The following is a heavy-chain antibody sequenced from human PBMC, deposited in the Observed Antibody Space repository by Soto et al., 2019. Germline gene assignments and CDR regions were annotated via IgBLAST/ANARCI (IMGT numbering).Heavy chain of an antibody. D-gene: IGHD3-22*01. CDR2: IWSDGDHR. CDR3: ATRKGGFYDSSALDY. V-gene: IGHV3-33*03. J-gene: IGHJ4*02. CDR1: GLTFTSYG. Sequence: QVQLVESGGVVVQPGRSLRLSCAASGLTFTSYGFHWVRQAPGKGLEWVALIWSDGDHRFYGDSVKGRFTISRDNSKNTVLLEMTSLSAEDTGVYYCATRKGGFYDSSALDYWGQGTLVAVSS.